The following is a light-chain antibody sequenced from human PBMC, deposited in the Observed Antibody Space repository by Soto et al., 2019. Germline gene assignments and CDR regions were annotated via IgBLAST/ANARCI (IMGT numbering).Light chain of an antibody. J-gene: IGKJ1*01. CDR2: LGS. CDR1: QSFLNSNGYNY. Sequence: DIVMTQSPLSLPVILGEPASISCRSSQSFLNSNGYNYLDWYLQKPGQSPQLLIFLGSSRASGVPDRFTGSGSGTDFTLTISRVEAEDVGFYYCMQALQAPLTFGQGTRVEIK. V-gene: IGKV2-28*01. CDR3: MQALQAPLT.